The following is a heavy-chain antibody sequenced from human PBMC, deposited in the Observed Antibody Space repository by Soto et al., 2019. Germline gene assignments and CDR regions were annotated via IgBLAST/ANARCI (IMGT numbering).Heavy chain of an antibody. Sequence: QVQLVQSGAEVKKPGSSVKVSCQDSGCTFSSYAISWVRQAPGQGLEWMGGIITIFGTANYAQKLQGRVTITGDESTNTAYMRLRSLRSEDTAVYYCARDYRGDYWVYWGQGTLVTVSS. CDR3: ARDYRGDYWVY. J-gene: IGHJ4*02. CDR1: GCTFSSYA. CDR2: IITIFGTA. V-gene: IGHV1-69*01. D-gene: IGHD2-8*02.